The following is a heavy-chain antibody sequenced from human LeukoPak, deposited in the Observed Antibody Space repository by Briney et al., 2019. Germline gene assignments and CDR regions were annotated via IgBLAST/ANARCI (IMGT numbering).Heavy chain of an antibody. CDR3: ARGLAYCSSTSCRAGYGY. V-gene: IGHV4-34*01. J-gene: IGHJ4*02. D-gene: IGHD2-2*01. CDR1: GGSFSGYY. Sequence: SETLSLTCAVYGGSFSGYYWSWIRQPPGKGLEWIGEINHSGSTNYNPSLKSRVTISVDTSKNQFSLKLSSVTAADTAVYCCARGLAYCSSTSCRAGYGYWGQGTLVTVSS. CDR2: INHSGST.